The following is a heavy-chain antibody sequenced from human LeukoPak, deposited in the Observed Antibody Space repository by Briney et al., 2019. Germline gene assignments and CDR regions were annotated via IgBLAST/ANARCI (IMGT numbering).Heavy chain of an antibody. CDR2: INHSGST. D-gene: IGHD2-2*01. V-gene: IGHV4-34*01. CDR1: GGSFSGYY. CDR3: ARGRYCSSTSCPYYYYGMDV. J-gene: IGHJ6*02. Sequence: SETLSLTCAVYGGSFSGYYWSWIRQPPGKGLEWIGEINHSGSTNYNPSLKSRVTISVDTSKNQFSLKLSSVTAADTAVYYCARGRYCSSTSCPYYYYGMDVWGQGTTVTVSS.